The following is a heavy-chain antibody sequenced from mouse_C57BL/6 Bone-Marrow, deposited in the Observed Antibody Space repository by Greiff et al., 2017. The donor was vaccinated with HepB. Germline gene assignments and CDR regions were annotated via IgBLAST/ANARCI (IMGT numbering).Heavy chain of an antibody. J-gene: IGHJ3*01. CDR3: ARIYYDYDSAWFAY. D-gene: IGHD2-4*01. CDR2: INSDGGST. V-gene: IGHV5-2*01. CDR1: EYEFPSHD. Sequence: EVKLMESGGGLVQPGESLKLSCESNEYEFPSHDMSWVRKTPEKRLELVAAINSDGGSTYYPDTMERRFIISRDNTKKTLYLQMSSLRSEDTALYYCARIYYDYDSAWFAYWGQGTLVTVSA.